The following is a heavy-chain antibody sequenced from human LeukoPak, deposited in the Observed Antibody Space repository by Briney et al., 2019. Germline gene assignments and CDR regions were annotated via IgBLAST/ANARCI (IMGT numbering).Heavy chain of an antibody. Sequence: TGGSLRLSCAASGFTYSCYAMHWLRQAPGKGLEGVTVISYDGSNKYYADSVKGRFTISRDNSKNTVFMEMNSLKPEDTALYYRARSEHIVVATSTPASYWGQGTLVTVSS. J-gene: IGHJ4*02. CDR2: ISYDGSNK. CDR3: ARSEHIVVATSTPASY. CDR1: GFTYSCYA. D-gene: IGHD2-21*02. V-gene: IGHV3-30-3*01.